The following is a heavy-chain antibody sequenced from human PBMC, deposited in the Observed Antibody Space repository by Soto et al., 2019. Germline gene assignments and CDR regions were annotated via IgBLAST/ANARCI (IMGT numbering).Heavy chain of an antibody. Sequence: GGSLRLSCAASGFTSSSYAMTWVRQAPEKGLEWVSSISGSDDVPYYADSVKGRFTISRDNSNNTLYLQMNSLRAEDTAIYYCARPPPARAAPVTNWFDPWGQGTLVTLSS. CDR2: ISGSDDVP. CDR3: ARPPPARAAPVTNWFDP. CDR1: GFTSSSYA. D-gene: IGHD6-13*01. V-gene: IGHV3-23*01. J-gene: IGHJ5*02.